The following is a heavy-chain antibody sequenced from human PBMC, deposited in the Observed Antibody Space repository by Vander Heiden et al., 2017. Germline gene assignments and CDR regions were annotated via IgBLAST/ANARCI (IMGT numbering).Heavy chain of an antibody. V-gene: IGHV3-23*01. D-gene: IGHD6-13*01. CDR2: ISGSGGST. CDR1: GLTFSSYA. CDR3: AKEEGRITPGYSSS. J-gene: IGHJ4*02. Sequence: EVQLLESGGGLVQPGGSLRLSCAASGLTFSSYAISCVRQAPGKGLGWVSAISGSGGSTYDADSGKGRFTISRDNSKNTLYLQMNSLRAEDTAVYYCAKEEGRITPGYSSSWGQGTLVTVSS.